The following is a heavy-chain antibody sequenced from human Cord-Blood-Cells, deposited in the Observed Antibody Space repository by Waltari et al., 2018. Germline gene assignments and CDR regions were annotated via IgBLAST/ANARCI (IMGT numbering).Heavy chain of an antibody. V-gene: IGHV3-66*01. J-gene: IGHJ1*01. CDR2: IYSGGRT. CDR1: GFTVSSNY. CDR3: ARGEYSSSHIQH. Sequence: EVQLVESGGGLVQPGGSLRLSCAASGFTVSSNYMSWVRQAPGKGLEWGSVIYSGGRTYYADSVKGRFTISRDNSKNTLYLQMNSLRAEDTAVYYCARGEYSSSHIQHWGQGTLVTVSS. D-gene: IGHD6-6*01.